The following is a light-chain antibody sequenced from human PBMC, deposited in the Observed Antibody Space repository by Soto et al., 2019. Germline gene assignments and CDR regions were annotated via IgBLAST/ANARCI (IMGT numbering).Light chain of an antibody. J-gene: IGKJ4*01. Sequence: ELVLTQSPGTLSLSPGERATLSCRASQSVSSSYLAWYQQKPGQAPRLLIYGASSRATGIQEKFSGSGSGTDFTLTISRLEPEDFAVYYCQQYGSSPLTFGGGTKVEIK. V-gene: IGKV3-20*01. CDR1: QSVSSSY. CDR3: QQYGSSPLT. CDR2: GAS.